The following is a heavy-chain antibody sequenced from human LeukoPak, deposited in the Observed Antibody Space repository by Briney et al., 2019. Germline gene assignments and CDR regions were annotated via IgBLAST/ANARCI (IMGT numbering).Heavy chain of an antibody. D-gene: IGHD5-24*01. CDR1: GFTFSIYS. J-gene: IGHJ5*02. CDR2: ISSSSSTI. CDR3: ARTSPWPENWFDP. Sequence: GGSLRLSCAASGFTFSIYSMNWVRQAPGEGLEWVSYISSSSSTIYYADSVKGRFTISRDNAKNSLYLQMNSLRAEDTAVYYCARTSPWPENWFDPWGQGTLVTVSS. V-gene: IGHV3-48*01.